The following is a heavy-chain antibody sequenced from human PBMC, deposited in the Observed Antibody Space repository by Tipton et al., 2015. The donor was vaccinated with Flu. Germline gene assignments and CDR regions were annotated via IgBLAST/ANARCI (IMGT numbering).Heavy chain of an antibody. CDR1: GFTFSNYW. Sequence: SLRLSCATSGFTFSNYWMSWIRQTPRKGLEWVAHISQDGSEDYYVDSVKGRFTISRDNAKKSLYLQMNSLRAEDTAVYYCAAFCGGPCFIVNFWGQGTLVTVSS. D-gene: IGHD2-21*01. CDR2: ISQDGSED. CDR3: AAFCGGPCFIVNF. J-gene: IGHJ4*02. V-gene: IGHV3-7*03.